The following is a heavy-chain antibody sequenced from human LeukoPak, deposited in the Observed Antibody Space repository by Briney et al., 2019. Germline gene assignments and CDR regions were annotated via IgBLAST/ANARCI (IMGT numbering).Heavy chain of an antibody. CDR2: ISSSSSTI. CDR1: GFTFSSYS. CDR3: AREEEGLVFTHFDY. Sequence: PGGSLRLSCAASGFTFSSYSMNWVRQAPGKGLEWVSYISSSSSTIYYADSVKGRFTISRDNAKNSLYLQMNSLRAEDTAVYYCAREEEGLVFTHFDYWGQGTLVTVSS. J-gene: IGHJ4*02. D-gene: IGHD6-19*01. V-gene: IGHV3-48*01.